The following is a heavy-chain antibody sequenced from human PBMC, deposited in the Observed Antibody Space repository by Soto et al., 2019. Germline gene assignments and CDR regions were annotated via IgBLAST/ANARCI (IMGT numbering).Heavy chain of an antibody. V-gene: IGHV1-69*13. CDR3: ARDRRYSRDLRNAFDI. CDR2: IIPIFGTA. D-gene: IGHD6-13*01. Sequence: ASAQVLCNASGGTFSSCAISWVRQAPGQELEWMGGIIPIFGTANYAQKFQGRVTITADESTSTAYMELSSLRSEDTAVYYCARDRRYSRDLRNAFDIWGQGTIVTV. CDR1: GGTFSSCA. J-gene: IGHJ3*02.